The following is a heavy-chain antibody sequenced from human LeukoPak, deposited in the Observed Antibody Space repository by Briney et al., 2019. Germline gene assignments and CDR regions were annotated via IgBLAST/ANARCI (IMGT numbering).Heavy chain of an antibody. Sequence: ASVKVSCKASGYTFTGYYIHWMRQAPGQGLEWVGWINPESGGTNYAQKFKGWVTLTRDTSINTTYMELSRLASDVTAVYFCARGTPGSYLGYWGQGTLVTVSS. CDR3: ARGTPGSYLGY. J-gene: IGHJ4*02. CDR1: GYTFTGYY. CDR2: INPESGGT. D-gene: IGHD3-16*02. V-gene: IGHV1-2*04.